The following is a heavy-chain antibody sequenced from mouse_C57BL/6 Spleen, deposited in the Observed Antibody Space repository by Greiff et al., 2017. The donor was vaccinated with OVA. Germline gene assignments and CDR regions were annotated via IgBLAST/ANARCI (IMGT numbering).Heavy chain of an antibody. D-gene: IGHD2-4*01. Sequence: VQLKESGGDLVKPGGSLKLSCAASGFTFSSYGMSWVRQTPDKRLEWVATISSGGSYTSYPASVKGPFTISRDNDKNTLYLQMSSLKSEDTAMYDSARHGDYDYDFDYWGQGTTLTVSS. J-gene: IGHJ2*01. CDR1: GFTFSSYG. CDR3: ARHGDYDYDFDY. CDR2: ISSGGSYT. V-gene: IGHV5-6*01.